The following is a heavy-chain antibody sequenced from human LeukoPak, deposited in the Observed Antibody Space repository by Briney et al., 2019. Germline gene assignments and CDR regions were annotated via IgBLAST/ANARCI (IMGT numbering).Heavy chain of an antibody. Sequence: PSETLSLTCTVSGGSISSYYWSWIRQPPGKGLEWIGEINHSGSTNYNLSLKSRVTISVDTSKNQFSLKLSSVTAADTAVYYCARQGYCSSTSCPSDVWGKGTTVTVSS. CDR3: ARQGYCSSTSCPSDV. CDR2: INHSGST. V-gene: IGHV4-34*01. CDR1: GGSISSYY. J-gene: IGHJ6*04. D-gene: IGHD2-2*01.